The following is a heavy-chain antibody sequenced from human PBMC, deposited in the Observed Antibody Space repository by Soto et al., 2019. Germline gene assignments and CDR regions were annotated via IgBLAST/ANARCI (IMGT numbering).Heavy chain of an antibody. D-gene: IGHD3-9*01. Sequence: QVQLQESGPGLVKPSQTLSLTCTVSGGSINSGGYYWSWIRQHPGKGLEWIGYIYYSGSTYYNPSLTSRITISVDTSKNQFSLKLNSVTAADTAVYYCARQPYDILTGSAAFDIWGQGTMVTVSS. CDR1: GGSINSGGYY. CDR2: IYYSGST. J-gene: IGHJ3*02. V-gene: IGHV4-31*03. CDR3: ARQPYDILTGSAAFDI.